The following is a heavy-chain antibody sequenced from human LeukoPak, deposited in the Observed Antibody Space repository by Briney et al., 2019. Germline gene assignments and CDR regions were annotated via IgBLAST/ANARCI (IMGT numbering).Heavy chain of an antibody. D-gene: IGHD3-16*01. CDR3: TTDLYDY. CDR1: GFTFSNAW. V-gene: IGHV3-15*04. J-gene: IGHJ4*02. Sequence: GGSLRLSCAASGFTFSNAWMSWVRQAPGKGLEWVGRIESKTDGGTTDYAAPVKGRFTISRDDSKNTLYLQINSLKTEDTAVYYCTTDLYDYWGQGTLVTVSS. CDR2: IESKTDGGTT.